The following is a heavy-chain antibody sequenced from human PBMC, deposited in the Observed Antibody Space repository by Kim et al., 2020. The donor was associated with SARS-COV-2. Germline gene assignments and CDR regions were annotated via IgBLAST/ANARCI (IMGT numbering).Heavy chain of an antibody. J-gene: IGHJ4*02. V-gene: IGHV3-30*01. Sequence: VKGRFTSSRDNSKNTLYLQMNSLRAEDTAVYYCARDRRGDHYYDSTPLDYWGQGTLVTVSS. CDR3: ARDRRGDHYYDSTPLDY. D-gene: IGHD3-22*01.